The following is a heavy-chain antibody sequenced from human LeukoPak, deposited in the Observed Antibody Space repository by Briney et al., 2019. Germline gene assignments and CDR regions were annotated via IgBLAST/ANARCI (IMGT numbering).Heavy chain of an antibody. CDR1: GGSISSGDYY. V-gene: IGHV4-30-4*01. J-gene: IGHJ4*02. CDR3: ATYDFWSNYYFDY. Sequence: PSETLSLTCTVSGGSISSGDYYWSWIRQPPGKGLEWIGYIYYSGSTYYNPSLKSRVTISVDTSKNQFSLKLSSVTAADTAVYYCATYDFWSNYYFDYWGQGTLVTVSS. CDR2: IYYSGST. D-gene: IGHD3-3*01.